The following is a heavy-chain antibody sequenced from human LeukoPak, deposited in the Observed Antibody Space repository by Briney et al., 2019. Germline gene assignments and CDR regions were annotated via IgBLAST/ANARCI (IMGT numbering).Heavy chain of an antibody. CDR3: AKAAAGSQHSYYYYYYLDV. D-gene: IGHD6-13*01. V-gene: IGHV1-2*02. J-gene: IGHJ6*03. CDR2: INPNSGGT. Sequence: ASVKVSCKASGYTFTGYYMHWVRQAPGQGVEGMGWINPNSGGTKYAQKFQGRVTMTRDTPISTAYMAPSRLRAGEPPVYFCAKAAAGSQHSYYYYYYLDVWGTGTTVTISS. CDR1: GYTFTGYY.